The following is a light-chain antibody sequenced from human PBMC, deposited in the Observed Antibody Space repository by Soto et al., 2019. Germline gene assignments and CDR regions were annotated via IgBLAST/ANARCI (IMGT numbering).Light chain of an antibody. V-gene: IGLV2-14*01. CDR2: DVT. Sequence: QSALTQPASVSGSPGQSITISCTGTSGDVGAYNHVYWYQQHPGKAPKLMIYDVTNRPSGVSYRFSGSKSGNTASLTIYGLQAEDEADYYCSSYTNNNKVAVVFGGGTKLTVL. CDR1: SGDVGAYNH. CDR3: SSYTNNNKVAVV. J-gene: IGLJ2*01.